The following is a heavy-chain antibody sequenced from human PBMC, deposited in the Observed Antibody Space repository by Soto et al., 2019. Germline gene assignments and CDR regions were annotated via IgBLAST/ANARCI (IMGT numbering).Heavy chain of an antibody. CDR1: GGSFHGYY. Sequence: AETLSLTCAVYGGSFHGYYWRWIRQHLGKGLEWIGGITHSGSANDNPTFKSRVSISVDTSQQQMSLQLSSVSAADTAVYYRAKGPQAGYYESGTFDSTVPWGLGTRITVSS. J-gene: IGHJ5*02. CDR3: AKGPQAGYYESGTFDSTVP. D-gene: IGHD3-9*01. V-gene: IGHV4-34*01. CDR2: ITHSGSA.